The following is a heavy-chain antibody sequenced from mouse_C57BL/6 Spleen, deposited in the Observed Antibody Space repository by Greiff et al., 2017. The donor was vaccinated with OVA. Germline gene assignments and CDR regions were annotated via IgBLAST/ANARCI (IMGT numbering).Heavy chain of an antibody. CDR2: FYPGSGSI. Sequence: VKVVESGAELVKPGASVKLSCKASGYTFTEYTIHWVKQRSGQGLEWIGWFYPGSGSIKYNEKFKDKATLTADKSSSTVYMELSRLTSEDSAVYFCARHEGYSNYGHYAMDYWGQGTSVTVSS. D-gene: IGHD2-5*01. CDR1: GYTFTEYT. V-gene: IGHV1-62-2*01. CDR3: ARHEGYSNYGHYAMDY. J-gene: IGHJ4*01.